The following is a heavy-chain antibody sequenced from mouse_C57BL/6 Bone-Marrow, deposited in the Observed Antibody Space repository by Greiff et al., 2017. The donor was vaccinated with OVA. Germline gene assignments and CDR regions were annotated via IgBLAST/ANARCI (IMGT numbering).Heavy chain of an antibody. CDR1: GYTFTSYW. Sequence: QVQLQQPGAELVKPGASVKLSCKASGYTFTSYWMQRVKQRPGQGLEWIGEIDPSDSYTNYNQKFKGKATLTVDTSSSTAYMQLSSLTSEDSAVYYCARAYYGSRWWYFDVWGTGTTVTVSS. CDR3: ARAYYGSRWWYFDV. J-gene: IGHJ1*03. V-gene: IGHV1-50*01. CDR2: IDPSDSYT. D-gene: IGHD1-1*01.